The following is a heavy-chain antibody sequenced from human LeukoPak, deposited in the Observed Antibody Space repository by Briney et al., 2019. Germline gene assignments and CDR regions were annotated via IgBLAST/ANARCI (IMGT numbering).Heavy chain of an antibody. CDR1: GGSISSSSYY. D-gene: IGHD3-22*01. J-gene: IGHJ5*02. CDR2: IYYSGST. Sequence: SETLSLTCTASGGSISSSSYYWGWIRQPPGKGLEWIGSIYYSGSTYYNPSLKSRVTMSVDTSKNQFSLKLSSVTAADTAMYYCARDLYYYDSSGYNWFDPWGQGTLVTVSS. V-gene: IGHV4-39*07. CDR3: ARDLYYYDSSGYNWFDP.